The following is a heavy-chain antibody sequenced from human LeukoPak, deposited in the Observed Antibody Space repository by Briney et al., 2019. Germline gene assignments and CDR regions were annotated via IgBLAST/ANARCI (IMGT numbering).Heavy chain of an antibody. V-gene: IGHV1-18*01. D-gene: IGHD3-10*01. CDR1: GYTFTSYG. Sequence: ASVKVSCKASGYTFTSYGISWVRQAPGQGLEWMGWISAYNGNTNYAQKLQGRVTMTTDTSTSTAYMEPRSLRSDDTALYYCARRSMVRGANSPFDYWGQGTLVTVSS. CDR3: ARRSMVRGANSPFDY. CDR2: ISAYNGNT. J-gene: IGHJ4*02.